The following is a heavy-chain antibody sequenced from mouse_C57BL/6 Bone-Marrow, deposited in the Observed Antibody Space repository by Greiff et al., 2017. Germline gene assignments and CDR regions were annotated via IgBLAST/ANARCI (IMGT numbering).Heavy chain of an antibody. CDR2: IWWDDDK. V-gene: IGHV8-8*01. CDR3: ARIERLLRYPDYFDY. J-gene: IGHJ2*01. CDR1: GFSLSTFGMG. Sequence: QVTLKESGPGILQPSQTLSLTCSFSGFSLSTFGMGVGWIRQPSGKGLEWLAHIWWDDDKYYNPALKSRLTFSKDTSKNQVFLKIANVDTADTATDYCARIERLLRYPDYFDYWGQGTTLTVSS. D-gene: IGHD1-1*01.